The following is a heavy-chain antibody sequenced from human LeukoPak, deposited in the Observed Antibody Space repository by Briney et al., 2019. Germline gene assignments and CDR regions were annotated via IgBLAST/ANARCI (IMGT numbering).Heavy chain of an antibody. CDR2: IYSGGNT. D-gene: IGHD6-13*01. CDR3: TRDTPGIAASVSGG. J-gene: IGHJ4*02. Sequence: GGSLRLSCTASGFSVSHNYMNWVRQAPGKGLEWVALIYSGGNTHYADSVKGRFTISRDNSKNTPYLQMSSLRVEDTAVYCCTRDTPGIAASVSGGWGQGTLVTVSS. V-gene: IGHV3-53*01. CDR1: GFSVSHNY.